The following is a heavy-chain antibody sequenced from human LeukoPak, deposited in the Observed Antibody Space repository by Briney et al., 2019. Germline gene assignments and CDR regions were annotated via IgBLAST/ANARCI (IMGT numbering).Heavy chain of an antibody. D-gene: IGHD3-16*02. CDR3: ARHIGGGIEDMDV. CDR2: IYVTGT. V-gene: IGHV4-59*08. J-gene: IGHJ6*03. Sequence: PSETPSLTCTVSGGSIGTYYWSWIRQSPAPGLEWIGYIYVTGTRYNPYLQSRVTISVDRSRNQFFLKMSSVTAADTAVYYCARHIGGGIEDMDVWGKGTKVIVSS. CDR1: GGSIGTYY.